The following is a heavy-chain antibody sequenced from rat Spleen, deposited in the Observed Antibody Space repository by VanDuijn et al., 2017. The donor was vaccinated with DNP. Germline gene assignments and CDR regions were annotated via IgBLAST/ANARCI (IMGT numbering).Heavy chain of an antibody. CDR2: ISYSGST. CDR3: ARCLISAFFDY. J-gene: IGHJ2*01. D-gene: IGHD3-1*01. V-gene: IGHV3-1*01. Sequence: EVQLQESGPGLVKPSQSLSLTCSVTGYSITSNYWGWIRKFPGNKMEWIGHISYSGSTSYNPSLKSRISITRDTSKNQFFLQMSNLGSEDTAIYYCARCLISAFFDYWGQGVMVTVSS. CDR1: GYSITSNY.